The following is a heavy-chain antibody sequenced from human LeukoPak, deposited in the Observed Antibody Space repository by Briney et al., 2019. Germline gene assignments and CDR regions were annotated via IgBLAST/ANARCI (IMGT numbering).Heavy chain of an antibody. D-gene: IGHD4/OR15-4a*01. CDR1: GYSFTSYW. CDR2: IYPGHSDT. CDR3: ARRREASANGYYYFGMDV. Sequence: GESLKISCKGSGYSFTSYWIGWVRQMPGKGLEWMGIIYPGHSDTRYSPSFQGQVTISADQSISTAYLRWSSLKASDTAMYYCARRREASANGYYYFGMDVWGQGTTVTVSS. J-gene: IGHJ6*02. V-gene: IGHV5-51*01.